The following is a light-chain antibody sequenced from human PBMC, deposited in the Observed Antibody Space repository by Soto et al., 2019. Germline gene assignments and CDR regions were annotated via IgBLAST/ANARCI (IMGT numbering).Light chain of an antibody. CDR3: QQYGSSPLT. V-gene: IGKV3-20*01. Sequence: EIVLTQSPGTLSLSPGKRVTLSCRASQSISSTYLAWYQQKPGQAPRLLIYGASSRATGIPDRFSGSGSGTDFTLTISRLEPEDFAVYYCQQYGSSPLTFGGGTKVEIQ. J-gene: IGKJ4*01. CDR2: GAS. CDR1: QSISSTY.